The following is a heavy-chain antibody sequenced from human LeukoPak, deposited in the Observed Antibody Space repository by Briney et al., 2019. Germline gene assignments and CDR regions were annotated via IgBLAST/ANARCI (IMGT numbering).Heavy chain of an antibody. V-gene: IGHV4-34*01. D-gene: IGHD3-22*01. CDR2: INHSGST. J-gene: IGHJ3*02. CDR1: GGSLSGYY. CDR3: ARGPNYDSSGYYYEMAAFDI. Sequence: KPSETLSLTCAVYGGSLSGYYWSWIRQPPGKGLEWIGEINHSGSTNYNPSLKSRVTISVDTSKNQFSLKLSSVTAADTAVYYCARGPNYDSSGYYYEMAAFDIWGQGTMVSVSS.